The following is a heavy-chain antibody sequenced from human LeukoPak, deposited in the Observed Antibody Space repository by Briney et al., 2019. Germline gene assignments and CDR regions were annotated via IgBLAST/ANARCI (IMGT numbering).Heavy chain of an antibody. V-gene: IGHV3-21*01. CDR2: ISSSSSYI. D-gene: IGHD4-23*01. CDR3: AREETKRGYGGTIDY. J-gene: IGHJ4*02. Sequence: GGSLRLSCAASGFTFSSYSMNWVRQAPGKGLEWVSSISSSSSYIYYADSVKGRFTISRDNAKSSLYLQMNSLRAEDTAVYYCAREETKRGYGGTIDYWGQGTLVTVSS. CDR1: GFTFSSYS.